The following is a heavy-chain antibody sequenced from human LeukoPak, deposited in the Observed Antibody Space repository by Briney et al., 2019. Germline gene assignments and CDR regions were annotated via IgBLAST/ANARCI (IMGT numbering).Heavy chain of an antibody. Sequence: GGSLRLSCAASGFTFSSYAMSWVRQAPGKGLEWVSAISGSGGSTYYADSVRGRFTISRDNSKTTLYLQMNSLRAEDTAVYYCAKLTRRFLEWLLNEADYWGQGTLVTVSS. CDR1: GFTFSSYA. V-gene: IGHV3-23*01. CDR2: ISGSGGST. CDR3: AKLTRRFLEWLLNEADY. J-gene: IGHJ4*02. D-gene: IGHD3-3*01.